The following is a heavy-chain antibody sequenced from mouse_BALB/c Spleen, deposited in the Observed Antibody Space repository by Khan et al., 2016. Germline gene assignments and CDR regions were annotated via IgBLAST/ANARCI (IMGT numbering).Heavy chain of an antibody. CDR3: NAIYYGSDVYFDY. CDR2: IDPENGDT. D-gene: IGHD1-1*01. CDR1: VFNIKDYY. Sequence: QLKESGAELVRSGASVKLSCTASVFNIKDYYMHWVKQRPEQGLEWIGWIDPENGDTEYAPKFQGKATMTADTSSNAAYLQFSSLTSEDSAVYYCNAIYYGSDVYFDYWGQGTTLTVSS. J-gene: IGHJ2*01. V-gene: IGHV14-4*02.